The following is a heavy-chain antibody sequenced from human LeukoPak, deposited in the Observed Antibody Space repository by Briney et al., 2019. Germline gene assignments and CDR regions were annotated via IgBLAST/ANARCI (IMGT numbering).Heavy chain of an antibody. J-gene: IGHJ3*01. CDR2: IYISGST. CDR3: ARHIYRVSVAFEV. V-gene: IGHV4-59*08. CDR1: GGSSTSYC. Sequence: PETMSPTCTVSGGSSTSYCSSWIRQPPGKGLEWIAYIYISGSTNYNPSLKSRVIISIDTSTNQFSLKLSSVTAADTALYFCARHIYRVSVAFEVRGEETMFTVSS. D-gene: IGHD5/OR15-5a*01.